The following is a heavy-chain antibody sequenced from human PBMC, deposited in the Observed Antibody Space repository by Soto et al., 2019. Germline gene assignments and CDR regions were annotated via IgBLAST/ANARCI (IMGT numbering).Heavy chain of an antibody. CDR3: ARGAAP. J-gene: IGHJ5*02. Sequence: QVQLVQSGAEVKKPGASVKVSCKASGYTFTSSDINWVRQATGQGLEWMGWMNPNSGNTGYAQKLQGRITFTRSTSINTAYLELSFLSSDDSAVYYCARGAAPWGQGTLVTVSS. CDR1: GYTFTSSD. V-gene: IGHV1-8*01. CDR2: MNPNSGNT.